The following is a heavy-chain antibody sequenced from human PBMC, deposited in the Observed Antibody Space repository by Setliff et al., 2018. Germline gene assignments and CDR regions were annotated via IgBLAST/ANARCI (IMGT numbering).Heavy chain of an antibody. CDR1: GASISSGDSY. Sequence: SETLSLTCTVPGASISSGDSYWSWIRQTPGEGLEFIGYIFYSGNTYYNPSLKSRAIISVDTSKNQFSLELNSVTAADTAVYYCARDRRAAGPFDYWGQGALVTVSS. CDR2: IFYSGNT. CDR3: ARDRRAAGPFDY. J-gene: IGHJ4*02. D-gene: IGHD6-13*01. V-gene: IGHV4-30-4*01.